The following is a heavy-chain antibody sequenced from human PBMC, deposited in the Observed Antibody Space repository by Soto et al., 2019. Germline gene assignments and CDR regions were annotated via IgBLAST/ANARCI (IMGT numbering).Heavy chain of an antibody. CDR1: GGTFSSYA. V-gene: IGHV1-69*06. CDR2: IIPIFGTA. D-gene: IGHD6-19*01. J-gene: IGHJ4*02. CDR3: ARAHNSGWYGLFDY. Sequence: SVKVSCKASGGTFSSYAISRVRQAPGQGLEWMGGIIPIFGTANYAQKFQGRVTITADKSTSTAYMELSSLRSEDTAVYYCARAHNSGWYGLFDYWGQGTLVTVSS.